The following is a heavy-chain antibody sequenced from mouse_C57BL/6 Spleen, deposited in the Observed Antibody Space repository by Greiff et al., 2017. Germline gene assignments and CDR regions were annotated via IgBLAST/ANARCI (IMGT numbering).Heavy chain of an antibody. D-gene: IGHD2-4*01. CDR1: GYSITSGYY. V-gene: IGHV3-6*01. CDR3: ARVDYDGAWFAY. Sequence: EVQRVESGPGLVKPSQSLSLTCSVTGYSITSGYYWNWIRQFPGNKLEWMGYISYDGSNNYNPSLKNRISITRDTSKNQFCLKLKSVTTEDTATYYCARVDYDGAWFAYWGQGTLVTVSA. J-gene: IGHJ3*01. CDR2: ISYDGSN.